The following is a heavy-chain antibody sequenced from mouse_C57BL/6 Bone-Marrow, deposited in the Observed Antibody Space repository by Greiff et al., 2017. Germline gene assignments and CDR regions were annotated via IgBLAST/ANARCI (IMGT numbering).Heavy chain of an antibody. CDR1: GFSLTSYG. J-gene: IGHJ3*01. V-gene: IGHV2-2*01. CDR3: ARIYYKFAY. D-gene: IGHD2-1*01. Sequence: QVQLKESGPGLVQPSQSLSITCTVSGFSLTSYGVHWGRQSPGKGLEWLGVIWSGGSTDYNAAFISRLSISKDNSKSQVFLKMNSLQTDDTTMYYCARIYYKFAYWGQGTLVTVSA. CDR2: IWSGGST.